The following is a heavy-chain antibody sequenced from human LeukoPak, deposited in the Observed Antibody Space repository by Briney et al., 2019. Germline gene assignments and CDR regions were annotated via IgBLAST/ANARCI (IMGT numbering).Heavy chain of an antibody. CDR3: AKGGDIPLWLPDYFDY. Sequence: SLRLSCAASGFTFDDYAMHWVRQAPGKGLEWVSGISWNSGSIGYADSVKGRLTISRDNAKNSLYLQMNSLRAEDTALYYCAKGGDIPLWLPDYFDYWGQGTLVTVSS. CDR2: ISWNSGSI. D-gene: IGHD5-18*01. J-gene: IGHJ4*02. CDR1: GFTFDDYA. V-gene: IGHV3-9*01.